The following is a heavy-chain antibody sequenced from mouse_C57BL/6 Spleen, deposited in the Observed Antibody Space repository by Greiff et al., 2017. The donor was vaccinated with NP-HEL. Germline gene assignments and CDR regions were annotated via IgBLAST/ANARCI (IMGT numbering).Heavy chain of an antibody. CDR3: ARDPLYYSNYSGYFDV. CDR2: ISDGGSYT. V-gene: IGHV5-4*01. D-gene: IGHD2-5*01. CDR1: GFTFSSYA. J-gene: IGHJ1*03. Sequence: EVQLVESGGGLVKPGGSLKLSCAASGFTFSSYAMSWVRQTPDKRLEWVATISDGGSYTYYPDNVKGRFTISRDNAKNNLYLHMSHLKSEDTAMYYCARDPLYYSNYSGYFDVWGTGTTVTVSS.